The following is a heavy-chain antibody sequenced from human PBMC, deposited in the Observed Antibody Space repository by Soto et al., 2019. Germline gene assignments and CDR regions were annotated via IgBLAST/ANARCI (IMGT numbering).Heavy chain of an antibody. CDR1: GDSISITSYY. J-gene: IGHJ4*02. CDR2: IHYSGST. Sequence: QLQLQESGPGLVKPSETLSLTCTVSGDSISITSYYWGWVRQPPGKGLEWIGSIHYSGSTHYNPSHQSRVTISGDASKKQFSLKLRSVTAADTAVYYGASTKDETLYFDYWGQGTLVTVSS. CDR3: ASTKDETLYFDY. D-gene: IGHD2-15*01. V-gene: IGHV4-39*01.